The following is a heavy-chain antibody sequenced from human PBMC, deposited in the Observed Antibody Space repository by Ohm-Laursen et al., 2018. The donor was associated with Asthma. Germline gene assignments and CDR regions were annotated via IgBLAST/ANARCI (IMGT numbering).Heavy chain of an antibody. CDR1: GFTFSSYA. V-gene: IGHV3-30-3*01. Sequence: SLRLSCSASGFTFSSYAMHWVRQAPGKGLEWVAVISYDGSNKYYADSVKGRFTISRDNSKNTLYLQMNSLRAEDTAVYYCARGGLSFGDPRDDYYYYYGMDVWGQGTTVTVSS. J-gene: IGHJ6*02. CDR2: ISYDGSNK. CDR3: ARGGLSFGDPRDDYYYYYGMDV. D-gene: IGHD3-10*01.